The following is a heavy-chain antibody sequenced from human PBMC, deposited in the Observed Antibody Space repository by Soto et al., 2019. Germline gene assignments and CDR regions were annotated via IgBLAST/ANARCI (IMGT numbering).Heavy chain of an antibody. D-gene: IGHD3-3*01. V-gene: IGHV3-49*03. CDR1: GFTFGDYA. J-gene: IGHJ6*03. Sequence: GGSLRLSCTASGFTFGDYAMSWFRQAPGKGLEWVGFIRSKAYGGTTEYAASVKGRFTISSDDSKSIAHLERNSLKTEDTAVYYCTRGHPRGDFWSGYYREGGLKSESGLRGLTYYYYYMDVWGKGTTVTVSS. CDR3: TRGHPRGDFWSGYYREGGLKSESGLRGLTYYYYYMDV. CDR2: IRSKAYGGTT.